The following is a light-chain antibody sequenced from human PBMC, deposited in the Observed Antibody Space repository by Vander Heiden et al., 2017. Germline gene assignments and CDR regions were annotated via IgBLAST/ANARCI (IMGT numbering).Light chain of an antibody. J-gene: IGLJ3*02. CDR1: NSNLGINA. CDR2: ADD. CDR3: AAWDDDLDGPV. Sequence: QSVLTQPHSAPATPGQRVSISCSGRNSNLGINAVNWYQHVQGTSPKLLINADDERPSGVPDRFSASKSGTSASLAISGLKSEDEADYYCAAWDDDLDGPVFGGGTKLTVL. V-gene: IGLV1-44*01.